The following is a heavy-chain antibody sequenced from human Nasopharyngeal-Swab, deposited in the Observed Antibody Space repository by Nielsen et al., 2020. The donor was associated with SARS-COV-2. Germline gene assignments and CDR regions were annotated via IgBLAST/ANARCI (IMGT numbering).Heavy chain of an antibody. D-gene: IGHD6-19*01. J-gene: IGHJ4*02. V-gene: IGHV2-70*01. CDR3: ARSTSSIAVAVNFDY. CDR2: IDWDDDK. CDR1: GFSLSTSGMC. Sequence: SGPTLVKPTQTLTLTCTLSGFSLSTSGMCVSWIRQPPGKALEWLALIDWDDDKYYSTSLKTRLTISKDTSKNQVVLTMTNMDPVDTATYYCARSTSSIAVAVNFDYWGQGTLVTVSS.